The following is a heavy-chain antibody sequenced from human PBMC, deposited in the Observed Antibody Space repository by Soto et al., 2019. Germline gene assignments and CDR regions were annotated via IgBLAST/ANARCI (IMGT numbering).Heavy chain of an antibody. CDR1: GFTFGNHG. Sequence: QVQSVESGGGVVQPGTSLRLSCAVSGFTFGNHGMHWVRQAPGKGLEWVAFISYDGRNKDYVDSLKGRFTISRDNFKDTLFLQMNTLRADDTAVYYCARDRGWSRSHYFDSWGQGTLVTVSS. D-gene: IGHD2-15*01. CDR3: ARDRGWSRSHYFDS. J-gene: IGHJ4*02. V-gene: IGHV3-33*01. CDR2: ISYDGRNK.